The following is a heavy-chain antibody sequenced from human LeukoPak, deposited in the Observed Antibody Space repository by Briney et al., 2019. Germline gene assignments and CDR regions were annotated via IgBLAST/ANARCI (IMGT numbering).Heavy chain of an antibody. J-gene: IGHJ4*02. CDR3: ATTSYYYDSPDY. CDR2: IYYSWDT. Sequence: PGGSLRLSCAASGFTFSTYWMSWVRQAPGKGLEWIGSIYYSWDTYYNPSLKSRVTISVDTSKNQFSLKLSSVTAADTAVYYCATTSYYYDSPDYWGQGTLVTVSS. D-gene: IGHD3-22*01. CDR1: GFTFSTYW. V-gene: IGHV4-59*05.